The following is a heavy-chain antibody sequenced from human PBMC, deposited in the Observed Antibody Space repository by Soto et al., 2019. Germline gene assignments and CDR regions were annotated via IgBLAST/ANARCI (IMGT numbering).Heavy chain of an antibody. V-gene: IGHV3-53*01. J-gene: IGHJ6*02. CDR3: ARDHSRDYQYGLDV. Sequence: PGESLKISCASSTISVSLNYMIWVRQAPGKGLEWVSLIYSDGTTFYADSVKGRFTISRDSSKNTLYLQMNSLRVEDTAVYYCARDHSRDYQYGLDVWGQGTTVTVSS. CDR1: TISVSLNY. CDR2: IYSDGTT.